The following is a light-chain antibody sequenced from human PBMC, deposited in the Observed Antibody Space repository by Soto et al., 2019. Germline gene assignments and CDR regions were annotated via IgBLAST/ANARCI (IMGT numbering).Light chain of an antibody. CDR1: QSVSSN. CDR3: QQYNNWWT. V-gene: IGKV3-15*01. Sequence: EIVMKQSPATLSVSPGERATLSCRASQSVSSNLAWYQQKPGQAPRLLISGASTRATGIPARFSGSGSGTEFTLTISSLQSEDFAVYYCQQYNNWWTFGQGTKVEIK. J-gene: IGKJ1*01. CDR2: GAS.